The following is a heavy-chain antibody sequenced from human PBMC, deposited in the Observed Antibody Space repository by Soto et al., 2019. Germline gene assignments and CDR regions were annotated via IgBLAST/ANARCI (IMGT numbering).Heavy chain of an antibody. CDR1: GFTLNSYA. CDR2: ISGGGGST. CDR3: ASNRYYDSSGHFDY. Sequence: PGGSLRLTCAASGFTLNSYAMTWVRQAPGKGLEWVSAISGGGGSTYYADSLKGRFTISRDNSKNTLYLQMNSLRAEDPAVYYCASNRYYDSSGHFDYWGQGTLVTVSS. J-gene: IGHJ4*02. V-gene: IGHV3-23*01. D-gene: IGHD3-22*01.